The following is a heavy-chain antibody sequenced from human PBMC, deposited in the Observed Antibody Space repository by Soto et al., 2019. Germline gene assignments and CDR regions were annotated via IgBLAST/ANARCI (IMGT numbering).Heavy chain of an antibody. V-gene: IGHV3-23*01. CDR2: ISGSGGST. J-gene: IGHJ4*02. D-gene: IGHD3-22*01. CDR1: GFTFSSYA. CDR3: AKEADISGYYPDY. Sequence: RGSLRLSCAASGFTFSSYAMSWVRQAPGKGLEWVSVISGSGGSTHYADSVKGRSTISRDNSKNTLHLQVNSLRGEDTAVYYCAKEADISGYYPDYWGQGTQVTVSS.